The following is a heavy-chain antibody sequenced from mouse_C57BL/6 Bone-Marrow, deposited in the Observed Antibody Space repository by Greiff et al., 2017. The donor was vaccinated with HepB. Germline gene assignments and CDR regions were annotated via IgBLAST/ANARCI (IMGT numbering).Heavy chain of an antibody. Sequence: VHVKQSGPELVKPGASVKISCKASGYSFTDYNMNWVKQSNGKSLEWIGVINPNYGTTSYNQKFKGKATLTVDQSSSTAYMQLNSLTSEDSAVYYCARSRTAQATNFDYWGQGTTLTVSS. V-gene: IGHV1-39*01. CDR2: INPNYGTT. J-gene: IGHJ2*01. CDR1: GYSFTDYN. D-gene: IGHD3-2*02. CDR3: ARSRTAQATNFDY.